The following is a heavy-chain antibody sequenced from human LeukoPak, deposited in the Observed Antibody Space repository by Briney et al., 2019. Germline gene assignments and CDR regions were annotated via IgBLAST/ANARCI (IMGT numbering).Heavy chain of an antibody. D-gene: IGHD2-15*01. Sequence: PGGSLRLSCAASGFRFRNNWMTWVRQAPGKGLEWVANIKQDGSEKNYMDSVKGRFTISRDNAKNSLFLQMNGLRAEDSAVYYCARDVSDENDSASRIHLDSWGQGTLVYVSP. CDR3: ARDVSDENDSASRIHLDS. CDR2: IKQDGSEK. V-gene: IGHV3-7*01. CDR1: GFRFRNNW. J-gene: IGHJ4*02.